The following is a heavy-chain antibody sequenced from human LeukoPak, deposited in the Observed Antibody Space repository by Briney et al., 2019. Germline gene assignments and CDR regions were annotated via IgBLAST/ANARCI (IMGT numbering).Heavy chain of an antibody. D-gene: IGHD4-23*01. CDR2: ISDSARTT. CDR3: AKRWSYIDY. CDR1: GFTFSSYA. V-gene: IGHV3-23*01. J-gene: IGHJ4*02. Sequence: PGGSLRLSCAASGFTFSSYAMSWVRQAPGEGLEWVSSISDSARTTYYADSVKGRFTISRDNSKNTVYLQMNSLRAEDTAIYYCAKRWSYIDYWGQGALVTVSS.